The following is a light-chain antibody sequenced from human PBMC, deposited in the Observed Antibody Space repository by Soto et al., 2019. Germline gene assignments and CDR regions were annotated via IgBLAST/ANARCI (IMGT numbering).Light chain of an antibody. J-gene: IGLJ2*01. CDR1: RPNIGSNT. CDR2: SND. Sequence: QSVLTQPTSASGTPGQRVTMFCSGSRPNIGSNTVNWYQQFPGTAPKVLIYSNDQRPSGVPDRFSGSKSDTSASLAISGLQSEDEADYYCAARDDSLKVVVFGGGTKLTVL. V-gene: IGLV1-44*01. CDR3: AARDDSLKVVV.